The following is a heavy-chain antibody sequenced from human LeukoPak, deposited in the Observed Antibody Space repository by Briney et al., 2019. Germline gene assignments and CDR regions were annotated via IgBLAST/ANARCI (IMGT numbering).Heavy chain of an antibody. CDR2: MNPNSGNT. Sequence: ASVKVSCKASGGTFSSYAISWVRQAPGQGLEWMGWMNPNSGNTGYAQKFQGRVTMTRNTSISTAYMELSSLRSEDTAVYYCARAGPDYYDSSGSYYYYGMDVWGQGTTVTVSS. J-gene: IGHJ6*02. CDR1: GGTFSSYA. D-gene: IGHD3-22*01. V-gene: IGHV1-8*02. CDR3: ARAGPDYYDSSGSYYYYGMDV.